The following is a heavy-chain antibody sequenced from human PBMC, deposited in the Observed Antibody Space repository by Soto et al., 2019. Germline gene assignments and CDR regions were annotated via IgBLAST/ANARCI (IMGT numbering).Heavy chain of an antibody. CDR2: IWYDGSNK. CDR1: GFTISTHG. J-gene: IGHJ4*02. CDR3: AAATTWNFHFPY. V-gene: IGHV3-33*03. Sequence: QAQLVESGGGVVQPGTSLRLSCAASGFTISTHGMHWVRQAPGKGLEWLANIWYDGSNKFYAESVKGRFSISKDNSKKTLFSAMSSLRAEDTAVYYCAAATTWNFHFPYWGQGTQVTVSS. D-gene: IGHD1-7*01.